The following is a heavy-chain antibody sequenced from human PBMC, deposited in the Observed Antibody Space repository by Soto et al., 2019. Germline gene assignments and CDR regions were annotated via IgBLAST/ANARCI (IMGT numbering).Heavy chain of an antibody. J-gene: IGHJ4*02. CDR2: VIPIFGTA. CDR3: AREALGYSYGLYYFDY. CDR1: GGTFSSYA. D-gene: IGHD5-18*01. V-gene: IGHV1-69*13. Sequence: SVKVSCKASGGTFSSYAIGWVRQAPGQGLEWMGGVIPIFGTANYAQKFQGRVTITADESTSTAYMELSSLRSEDTAVYYCAREALGYSYGLYYFDYWGQGTLVTVSS.